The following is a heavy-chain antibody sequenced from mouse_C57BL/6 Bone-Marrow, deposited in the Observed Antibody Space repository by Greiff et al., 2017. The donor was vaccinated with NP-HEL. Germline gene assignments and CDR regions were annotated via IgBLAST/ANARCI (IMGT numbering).Heavy chain of an antibody. J-gene: IGHJ2*01. Sequence: QVQLQQSGPELVKPGASVKISCKASGYTFTDYYINWVKQRPGQGLEWIGWIFPGSGSTYYNEKFKGKATLTVDTSSSTAYMLLRSLTSEDSAVYFCARRDDALYNFDYWGQGTTLTVSS. CDR3: ARRDDALYNFDY. V-gene: IGHV1-75*01. CDR2: IFPGSGST. CDR1: GYTFTDYY. D-gene: IGHD2-3*01.